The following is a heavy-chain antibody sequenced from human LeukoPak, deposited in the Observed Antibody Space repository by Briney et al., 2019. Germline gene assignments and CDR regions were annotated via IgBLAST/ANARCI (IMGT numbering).Heavy chain of an antibody. V-gene: IGHV1-2*02. CDR1: GYPFTGYY. Sequence: GASVKVSCKASGYPFTGYYMHWVRQAPGQGLEWMGWINPNSGGTNYAQKFQGRVTMTRDTSISTAYMELSRLRSDDTAVYYCARGEYYDFWSGDYWGQGTLVTVSS. D-gene: IGHD3-3*01. J-gene: IGHJ4*02. CDR2: INPNSGGT. CDR3: ARGEYYDFWSGDY.